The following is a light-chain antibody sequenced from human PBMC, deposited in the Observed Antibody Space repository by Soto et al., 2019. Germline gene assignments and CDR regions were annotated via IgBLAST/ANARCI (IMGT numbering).Light chain of an antibody. J-gene: IGKJ2*01. Sequence: EIVLTQSPGTLSLSPGERATLSCRASQSVSSSYLAWYQQKPGQAPRLLIYGASSRATGIPDRFSGSGSGTDLTLTISRLEPEDFAVYLCQQYGSTPYTFGQGTKLEIK. V-gene: IGKV3-20*01. CDR2: GAS. CDR3: QQYGSTPYT. CDR1: QSVSSSY.